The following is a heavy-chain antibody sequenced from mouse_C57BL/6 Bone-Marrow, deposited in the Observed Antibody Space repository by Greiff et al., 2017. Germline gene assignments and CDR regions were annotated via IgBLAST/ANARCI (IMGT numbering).Heavy chain of an antibody. Sequence: EVKVVESGGGLVKPGGSLKLSCAASGFTFSDYGMHWVRQAPEKGLEWVAYISSGSSTIYYADTVKGRFTISRDNAKNTLFLQMTSLRSEDTAMYYCARTGYYGNYGFAYWGQGTLVTVSA. CDR3: ARTGYYGNYGFAY. CDR1: GFTFSDYG. J-gene: IGHJ3*01. CDR2: ISSGSSTI. D-gene: IGHD2-1*01. V-gene: IGHV5-17*01.